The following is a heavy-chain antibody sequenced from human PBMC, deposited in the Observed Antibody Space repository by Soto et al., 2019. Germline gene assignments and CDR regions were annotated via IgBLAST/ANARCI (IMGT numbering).Heavy chain of an antibody. D-gene: IGHD1-26*01. J-gene: IGHJ4*02. CDR2: KSYDGSHT. CDR3: AKGTPVGAPQDFFAH. Sequence: GSLRLSCAASGXTVGAYWMYWVRQAPGKGLEWVAVKSYDGSHTYYADSVKGRFTIPRDNSKNKLYLQMNSMRAEDTAVYYCAKGTPVGAPQDFFAHWGQGTLGTVS. CDR1: GXTVGAYW. V-gene: IGHV3-30*18.